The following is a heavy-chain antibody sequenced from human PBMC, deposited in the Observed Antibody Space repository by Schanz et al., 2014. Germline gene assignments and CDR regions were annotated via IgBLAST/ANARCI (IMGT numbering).Heavy chain of an antibody. CDR3: AREVGLYDRGWFDP. D-gene: IGHD3-22*01. J-gene: IGHJ5*02. CDR1: GGTFSSDT. V-gene: IGHV1-69*08. CDR2: IVPIAGIT. Sequence: QVHLVQSGAEVKKPGSSVKVSCKASGGTFSSDTFSWVRQAPGQGLEWMGRIVPIAGITNYAQRFQGRVTITADKSSETAYMELSSLRSEDTAVYYCAREVGLYDRGWFDPWGQGTLVTVSS.